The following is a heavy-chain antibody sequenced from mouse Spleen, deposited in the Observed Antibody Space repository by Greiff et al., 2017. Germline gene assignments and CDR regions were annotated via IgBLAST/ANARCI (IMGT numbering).Heavy chain of an antibody. CDR2: IDPETGGT. CDR1: GYTFTDYE. J-gene: IGHJ3*01. CDR3: TRGGNYDWFAY. D-gene: IGHD2-1*01. Sequence: QVQLKESGAELVRPGASVTLSCKASGYTFTDYEMHWVKQTPVHGLEWIGAIDPETGGTAYNQKFKGKAILTADKSSSTAYMELRSLTSEDSAVYYCTRGGNYDWFAYWGQGTLVTVSA. V-gene: IGHV1-15*01.